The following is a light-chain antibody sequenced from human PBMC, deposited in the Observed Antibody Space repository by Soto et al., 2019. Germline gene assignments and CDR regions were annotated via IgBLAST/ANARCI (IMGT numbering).Light chain of an antibody. V-gene: IGKV1-5*01. CDR2: DAS. Sequence: IQLTQSPSSLSASVGDRVTITCRASQTISNWLAWYQVKPGKAPKLLMHDASSLESGVPSRFSGSASGTEFTLTIRSLQTDDFATYFCKQYSTYSWTFGQGTKVDIK. CDR1: QTISNW. J-gene: IGKJ1*01. CDR3: KQYSTYSWT.